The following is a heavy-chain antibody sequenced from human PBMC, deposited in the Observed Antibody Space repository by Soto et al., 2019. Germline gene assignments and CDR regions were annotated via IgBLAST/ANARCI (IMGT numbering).Heavy chain of an antibody. V-gene: IGHV4-30-4*01. D-gene: IGHD3-3*01. CDR3: ASTAYDFWSGARWFDP. J-gene: IGHJ5*02. Sequence: QVQLQESGPGLVKPSQTLSLTCTVSGGSISSGDYYWSWIRQPPGKGLEWIGYIYYSGSTYYNPSIKRRVTIAVATTKNPLSLKLSSVTAADTAVYYCASTAYDFWSGARWFDPWGQGTLVTVSS. CDR1: GGSISSGDYY. CDR2: IYYSGST.